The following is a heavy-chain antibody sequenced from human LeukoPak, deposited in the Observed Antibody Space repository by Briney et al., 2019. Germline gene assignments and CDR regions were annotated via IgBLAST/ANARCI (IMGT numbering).Heavy chain of an antibody. Sequence: ASVKVSCKASGGTFSSYAISWVRQAPGQGLEWMGGIIPIFGTANYAQKFQGRVTITTDESTSTAYMELSSLRSEDTAVYYCASALGAHYYYYMDVWGKGTTVTVSS. CDR3: ASALGAHYYYYMDV. CDR2: IIPIFGTA. CDR1: GGTFSSYA. V-gene: IGHV1-69*05. J-gene: IGHJ6*03.